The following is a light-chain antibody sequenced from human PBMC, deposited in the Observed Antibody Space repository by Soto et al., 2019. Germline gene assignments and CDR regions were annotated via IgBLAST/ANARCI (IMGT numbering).Light chain of an antibody. V-gene: IGLV2-14*01. J-gene: IGLJ1*01. CDR3: SSCTTTSTLV. Sequence: QSALPQPPSASGSPGQSVAIACTGTRLDVGGYNYVSWYQQHPDKAPKVVIYEVSNRPSGVSNRFSGSKSSNTASLTISGLQPEDEADYYWSSCTTTSTLVFGNGTKVTGL. CDR1: RLDVGGYNY. CDR2: EVS.